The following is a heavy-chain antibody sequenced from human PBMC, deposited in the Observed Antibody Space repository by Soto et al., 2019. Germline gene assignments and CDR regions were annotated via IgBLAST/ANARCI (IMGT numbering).Heavy chain of an antibody. V-gene: IGHV3-64D*06. J-gene: IGHJ3*02. CDR3: VKVVDSSSSGDI. Sequence: RPSCSASGFTFSSYAMHWVRQAPGKGLEYVSAISSNGGSTYYADSVKGRFTISRDDSKNTLYLQMSSLRAEDTAVYYCVKVVDSSSSGDIWGQGTMVTVSS. D-gene: IGHD6-6*01. CDR2: ISSNGGST. CDR1: GFTFSSYA.